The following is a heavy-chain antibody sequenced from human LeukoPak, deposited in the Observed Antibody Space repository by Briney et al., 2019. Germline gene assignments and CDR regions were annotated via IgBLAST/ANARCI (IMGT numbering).Heavy chain of an antibody. CDR3: ARDYANWTAGTGRFDY. D-gene: IGHD6-13*01. J-gene: IGHJ4*02. Sequence: NSGGSLRLSCAASGFTFSSYSMNWVRQAPGKGLEWVSSISSSSSYIYYADSVKGRFTISRDNAENSLYLQMNSLRAEDTAVYYCARDYANWTAGTGRFDYWGQGTLVTVSS. CDR1: GFTFSSYS. CDR2: ISSSSSYI. V-gene: IGHV3-21*01.